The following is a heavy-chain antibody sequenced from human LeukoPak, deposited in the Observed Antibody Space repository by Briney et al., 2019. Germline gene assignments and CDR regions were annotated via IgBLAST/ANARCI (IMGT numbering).Heavy chain of an antibody. J-gene: IGHJ4*02. D-gene: IGHD4-23*01. Sequence: SVKVSCKASGGTFSSYAISWVRQAPGQGLEWMGRIIPILGIANYAQKFQGRVTITADKSTSTAYTELSSLRSEDTAVYYCARDYGGNDYWGQGTLVTVSS. V-gene: IGHV1-69*04. CDR3: ARDYGGNDY. CDR2: IIPILGIA. CDR1: GGTFSSYA.